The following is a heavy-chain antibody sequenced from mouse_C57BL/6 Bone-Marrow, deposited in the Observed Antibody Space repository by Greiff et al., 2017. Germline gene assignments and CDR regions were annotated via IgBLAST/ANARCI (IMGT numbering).Heavy chain of an antibody. CDR2: IDPENGDT. J-gene: IGHJ3*01. D-gene: IGHD1-1*01. Sequence: VQLQQSGAELVRPGASVKLSCTASGFNIKDDYMHWVKQRPEQGLEWIGWIDPENGDTEYASKFQGKATITADTSSNTAYLQLSSLTSDDTAVYYCTVDYYGSSWGFAYWGQGTLVTVSA. V-gene: IGHV14-4*01. CDR1: GFNIKDDY. CDR3: TVDYYGSSWGFAY.